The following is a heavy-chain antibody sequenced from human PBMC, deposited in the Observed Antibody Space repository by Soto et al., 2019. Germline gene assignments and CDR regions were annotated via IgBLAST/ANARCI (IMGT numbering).Heavy chain of an antibody. CDR2: IYYSGST. CDR1: GGSISSYY. Sequence: SETLSLTCTVSGGSISSYYWSWIRQPPGKGLEWIGYIYYSGSTDYNPSLKRRVTISVDPSKNQFSLKLSSVTAADTAVYYCATLIAAAGYYYYYMDVWGKATTVTVSS. CDR3: ATLIAAAGYYYYYMDV. J-gene: IGHJ6*03. V-gene: IGHV4-59*12. D-gene: IGHD6-13*01.